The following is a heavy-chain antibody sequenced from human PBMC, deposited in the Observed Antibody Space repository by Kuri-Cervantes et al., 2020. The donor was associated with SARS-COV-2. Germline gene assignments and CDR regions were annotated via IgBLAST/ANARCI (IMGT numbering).Heavy chain of an antibody. CDR2: FDPEDGET. CDR1: ETTFPNYD. D-gene: IGHD3-16*01. Sequence: ASVKVSCKAPETTFPNYDINWVRQATGKGLEWMGGFDPEDGETIYAQKLQGRVTMTEDTSTDTAYMELSSLRSEDTAVYYCATGEGYVPRSPPTDWGQGTLVTVSS. V-gene: IGHV1-24*01. J-gene: IGHJ4*02. CDR3: ATGEGYVPRSPPTD.